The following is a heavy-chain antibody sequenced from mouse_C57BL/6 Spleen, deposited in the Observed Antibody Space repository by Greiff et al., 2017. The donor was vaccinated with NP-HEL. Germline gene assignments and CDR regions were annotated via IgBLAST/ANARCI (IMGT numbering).Heavy chain of an antibody. J-gene: IGHJ2*01. CDR3: ARSSTVIDY. Sequence: VQLQQSGPELVKPGASVKISCKASGYTFTDYYMNWVKQSHGKSLEWIGDINPNNGGTRYNQKFKGKATLTVDKSSSTAYMELRSLTSEDSAVYYCARSSTVIDYWGQGTTLTVSS. D-gene: IGHD1-1*01. V-gene: IGHV1-26*01. CDR1: GYTFTDYY. CDR2: INPNNGGT.